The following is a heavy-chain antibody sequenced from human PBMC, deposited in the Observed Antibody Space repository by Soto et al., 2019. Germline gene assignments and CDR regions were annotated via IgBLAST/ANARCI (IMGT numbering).Heavy chain of an antibody. CDR2: INPSGGST. D-gene: IGHD3-10*01. J-gene: IGHJ3*02. CDR1: GYTFTSYY. V-gene: IGHV1-46*03. CDR3: ACLGAITMVRGVIIAAFDI. Sequence: EASVKVSCKASGYTFTSYYIHWVRQAPGQGLEWMGIINPSGGSTSYAQKFQGRVTMTRDTSTSTVYMELSSLRSEDTAVYYCACLGAITMVRGVIIAAFDIWG.